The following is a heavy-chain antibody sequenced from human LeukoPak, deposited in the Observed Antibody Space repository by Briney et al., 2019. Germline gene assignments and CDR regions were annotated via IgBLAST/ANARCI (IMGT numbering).Heavy chain of an antibody. CDR2: IIPIFGTA. J-gene: IGHJ4*02. CDR3: ARVVSSSSWYYSYFDY. Sequence: SVKVSCKASGYTFTSYAISWVRQAPGQGLEWMGGIIPIFGTANYAQKFQGRVTITADESTSTAYMELSSLRSEDTAVYYCARVVSSSSWYYSYFDYWGQGTLVTVSS. V-gene: IGHV1-69*13. D-gene: IGHD6-13*01. CDR1: GYTFTSYA.